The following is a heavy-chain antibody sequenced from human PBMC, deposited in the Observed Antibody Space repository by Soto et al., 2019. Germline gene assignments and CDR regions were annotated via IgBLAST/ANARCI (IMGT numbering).Heavy chain of an antibody. CDR1: GGSFSGYY. CDR3: ARGGRIMITFGGVDYFDY. D-gene: IGHD3-16*01. V-gene: IGHV4-34*01. J-gene: IGHJ4*02. CDR2: INHSGST. Sequence: ESSETLSLTCAVYGGSFSGYYWSWIRQPPGKGLEWIGEINHSGSTNYNPSLKSRVTISVDTSKNQFSLKLSSVTAADTAVYYCARGGRIMITFGGVDYFDYWGQGTLVTVSS.